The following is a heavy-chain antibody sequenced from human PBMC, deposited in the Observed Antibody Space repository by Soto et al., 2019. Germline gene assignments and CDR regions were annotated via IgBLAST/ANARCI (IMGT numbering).Heavy chain of an antibody. D-gene: IGHD5-18*01. CDR2: IIPIFGTA. Sequence: SVKVSCKASGGTFSIYAISGVGQSPGQGREWMGGIIPIFGTANYAQKFQGRVTITADESTSTAYMELSSLRSEDTAVYYCASYVDTAMDSMDVWGQGTTVTVSS. CDR1: GGTFSIYA. J-gene: IGHJ6*02. CDR3: ASYVDTAMDSMDV. V-gene: IGHV1-69*13.